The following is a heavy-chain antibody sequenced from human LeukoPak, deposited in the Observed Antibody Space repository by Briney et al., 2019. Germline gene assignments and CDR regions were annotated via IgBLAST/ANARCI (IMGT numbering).Heavy chain of an antibody. V-gene: IGHV3-48*02. CDR3: ARGSNLGVVAATNYYYGMDV. Sequence: GGSLGLSCAASGFTFSSYSMNWVRQAPGKGLEWVSYISGGSSLIHYADSVKGRFTISRDNAKNSLYLQMNSLRDEDTAVYYCARGSNLGVVAATNYYYGMDVWGQGTTVTVSS. D-gene: IGHD2-15*01. CDR2: ISGGSSLI. J-gene: IGHJ6*02. CDR1: GFTFSSYS.